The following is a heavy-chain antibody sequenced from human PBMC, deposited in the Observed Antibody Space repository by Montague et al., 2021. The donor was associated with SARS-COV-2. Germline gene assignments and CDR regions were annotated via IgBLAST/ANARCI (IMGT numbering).Heavy chain of an antibody. J-gene: IGHJ5*02. V-gene: IGHV3-7*01. CDR3: ARDRRFLEWLPTLGCFDP. D-gene: IGHD3-3*01. CDR2: IKQDGSER. CDR1: GFTFSSYW. Sequence: SLRLSCAASGFTFSSYWMSWVRQAPGKGLEWVANIKQDGSERYYVDSVKGRFTISRDNAKKSLYLQMNSLRAEDTAVYYCARDRRFLEWLPTLGCFDPWGQGTLVTVSS.